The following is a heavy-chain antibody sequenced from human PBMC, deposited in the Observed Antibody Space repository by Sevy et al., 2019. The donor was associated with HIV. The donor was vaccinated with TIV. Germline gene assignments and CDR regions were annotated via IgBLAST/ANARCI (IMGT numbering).Heavy chain of an antibody. Sequence: GGSLRLSCVASGFTFSNAWMSWVRQTPGKGLEWAGRIKSKTDGGTRDFAAPVKGRFAIARDDSKNTLSLQMDSLKTEDTAVYYCTAGVGTSDFDYWGQGILVTVSS. CDR3: TAGVGTSDFDY. V-gene: IGHV3-15*01. CDR1: GFTFSNAW. D-gene: IGHD1-26*01. J-gene: IGHJ4*02. CDR2: IKSKTDGGTR.